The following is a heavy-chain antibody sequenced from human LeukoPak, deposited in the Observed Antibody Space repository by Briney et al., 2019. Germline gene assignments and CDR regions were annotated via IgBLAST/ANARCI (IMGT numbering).Heavy chain of an antibody. J-gene: IGHJ3*02. Sequence: GASLKISCKGSGYSFTSYWIGWVRQLPGKALEWMGIICPGDSDTRYSPSFQGQVTISADKSISTAYLQWSSLKASDTAMYYCAREGDYGAGAFDIWGQGTMVTVSS. V-gene: IGHV5-51*01. CDR1: GYSFTSYW. CDR3: AREGDYGAGAFDI. D-gene: IGHD4-17*01. CDR2: ICPGDSDT.